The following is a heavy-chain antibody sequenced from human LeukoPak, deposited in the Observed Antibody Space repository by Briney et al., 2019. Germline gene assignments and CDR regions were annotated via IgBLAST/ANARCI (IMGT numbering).Heavy chain of an antibody. J-gene: IGHJ4*02. CDR1: GFTFSRNG. Sequence: PGGSLRLSCAASGFTFSRNGMHWVRQAPGKGLEWVALIWYDGNNKYYADSVKGRFTISRDNSKNTLYLQMNSLRAEDTAVYYCAGRFNTGWYNYWGQGTLITVSS. CDR3: AGRFNTGWYNY. CDR2: IWYDGNNK. D-gene: IGHD6-19*01. V-gene: IGHV3-33*01.